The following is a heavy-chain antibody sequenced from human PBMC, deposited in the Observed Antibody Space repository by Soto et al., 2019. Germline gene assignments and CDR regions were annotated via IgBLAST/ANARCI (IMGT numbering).Heavy chain of an antibody. CDR2: FIPIFVSA. J-gene: IGHJ4*02. Sequence: QLYLVQSGAEVKKAGSSVKVSCKASGGTVSSYAITWVRQAPGKGLEWMGVFIPIFVSAHYAPKFQGRITITADESTSSAYMEFSGLTPEDTAIYYCARDVSSDTTGFRGYDLWGQGTQVTVSS. V-gene: IGHV1-69*01. CDR3: ARDVSSDTTGFRGYDL. D-gene: IGHD3-10*01. CDR1: GGTVSSYA.